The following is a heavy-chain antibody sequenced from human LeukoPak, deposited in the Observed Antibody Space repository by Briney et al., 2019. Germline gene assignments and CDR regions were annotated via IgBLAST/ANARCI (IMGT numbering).Heavy chain of an antibody. J-gene: IGHJ5*02. D-gene: IGHD2-15*01. CDR2: IYYGGST. CDR1: GGSFSGYY. CDR3: ARALAYCSGGSCTRGYNWFDP. Sequence: KPSETLSLTCAVYGGSFSGYYWGWIRQPPGKGLEWIGSIYYGGSTYYNPSLKSRVTISVDTSMNQFSLKLSFVTTADTAVYYCARALAYCSGGSCTRGYNWFDPWGQGTLVTVPS. V-gene: IGHV4-39*01.